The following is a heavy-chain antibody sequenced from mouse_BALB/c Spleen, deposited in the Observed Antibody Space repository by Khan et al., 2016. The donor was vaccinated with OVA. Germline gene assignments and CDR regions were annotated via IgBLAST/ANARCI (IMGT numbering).Heavy chain of an antibody. V-gene: IGHV5-6*01. CDR1: GFTFSNYD. CDR3: ARRGYDESWFAY. J-gene: IGHJ3*01. CDR2: ISSAGSYN. D-gene: IGHD2-2*01. Sequence: EVQLQESGGDLVKPGGSLKLSCAASGFTFSNYDMSWVRQTPDKRLGWVATISSAGSYNYNPESVKGRFTISRDNAKNTLYLQLSSLKSEDTAMYYCARRGYDESWFAYWGHGTLVTVSA.